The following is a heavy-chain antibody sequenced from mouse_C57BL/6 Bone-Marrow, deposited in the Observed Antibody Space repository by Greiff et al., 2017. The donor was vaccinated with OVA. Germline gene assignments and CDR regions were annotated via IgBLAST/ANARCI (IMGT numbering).Heavy chain of an antibody. D-gene: IGHD2-5*01. J-gene: IGHJ4*01. Sequence: VQLQQPGAELVKPGASVKLSCKASGYTFTSYWMHWVKQRPGQGLEWIGNINPSNGGTNYNEKFKSKATLTVDKSSSTAYMQLSSLTSEDSAVYYCASYSNPSYAMDYWGQGTSVTVSS. CDR1: GYTFTSYW. CDR3: ASYSNPSYAMDY. V-gene: IGHV1-53*01. CDR2: INPSNGGT.